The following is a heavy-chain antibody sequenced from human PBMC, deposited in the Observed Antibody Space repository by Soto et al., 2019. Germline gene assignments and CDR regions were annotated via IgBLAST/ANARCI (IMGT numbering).Heavy chain of an antibody. CDR3: ARENQRITMVRAGVNWFDP. Sequence: SETLSLTCAVYGGSFSGYYWSWIRQPPGKGLEWIGEINHSGSTNYNPSLKSRVTISVDTSKNQFSLKLSSVTAADTAVYYCARENQRITMVRAGVNWFDPWGQGTLVTVS. D-gene: IGHD3-10*01. V-gene: IGHV4-34*01. CDR1: GGSFSGYY. CDR2: INHSGST. J-gene: IGHJ5*02.